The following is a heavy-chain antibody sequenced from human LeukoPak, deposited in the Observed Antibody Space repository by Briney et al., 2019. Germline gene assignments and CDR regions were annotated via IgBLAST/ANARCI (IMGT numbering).Heavy chain of an antibody. Sequence: GGSLRLSCAASGFTFSDYAMSWVRQAPGKGLEWVSAISGSGGSTYYADSVKGRFTIPRDNSKNTLYLQMNSLRAEYTAVYYCAKYDYYDSSGYYGSFSDHWGQGTLVTVSS. V-gene: IGHV3-23*01. CDR3: AKYDYYDSSGYYGSFSDH. CDR1: GFTFSDYA. D-gene: IGHD3-22*01. J-gene: IGHJ4*02. CDR2: ISGSGGST.